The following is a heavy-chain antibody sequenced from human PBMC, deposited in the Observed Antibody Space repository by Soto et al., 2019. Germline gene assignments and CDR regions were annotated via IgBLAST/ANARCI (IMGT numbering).Heavy chain of an antibody. CDR2: MYVTGTT. CDR1: GGSISHHY. D-gene: IGHD5-12*01. Sequence: QVQLQESGPGLVKPSETLSLICTVSGGSISHHYWSWIRQPAGTRLEWIGRMYVTGTTNYNPSLKNRVSMSIDTSKNQFSLKLDSVTAADTAVYYCARDGGYTGYEEGNPFDIWGQGTMVTVSS. V-gene: IGHV4-4*07. J-gene: IGHJ3*02. CDR3: ARDGGYTGYEEGNPFDI.